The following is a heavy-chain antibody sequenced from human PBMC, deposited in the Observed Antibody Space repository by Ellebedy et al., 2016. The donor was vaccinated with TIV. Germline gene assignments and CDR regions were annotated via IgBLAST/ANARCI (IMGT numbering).Heavy chain of an antibody. CDR1: GFIFGDYD. V-gene: IGHV3-20*04. J-gene: IGHJ4*02. D-gene: IGHD3-10*01. CDR2: INWNGTST. Sequence: GESLKISCAASGFIFGDYDMSWVRQAPGKGLEWVSGINWNGTSTGYADSVKGRFTISRDNAKNSLYLQMNSLRAEDTALYYCARDILGSSPDYWGQGTLVTVSS. CDR3: ARDILGSSPDY.